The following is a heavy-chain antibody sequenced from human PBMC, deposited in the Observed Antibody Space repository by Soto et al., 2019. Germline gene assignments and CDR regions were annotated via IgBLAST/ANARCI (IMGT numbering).Heavy chain of an antibody. D-gene: IGHD6-25*01. CDR1: GDSITSGGYY. Sequence: KSSETLSLTCTVSGDSITSGGYYWSWVRHHPGKGLEWIGYAYFSKTTYYNPSLKSRVTISVDASKNQFSLNLSSVTAADTAVYYCARGREAAFQNYYGLDVWGQGTTVTVSS. V-gene: IGHV4-31*03. CDR2: AYFSKTT. CDR3: ARGREAAFQNYYGLDV. J-gene: IGHJ6*02.